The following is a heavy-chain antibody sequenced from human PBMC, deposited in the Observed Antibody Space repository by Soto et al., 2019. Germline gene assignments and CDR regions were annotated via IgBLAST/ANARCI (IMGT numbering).Heavy chain of an antibody. J-gene: IGHJ6*03. CDR3: ARGVYYDFWSGYYYYYYYMDV. D-gene: IGHD3-3*01. V-gene: IGHV4-34*01. Sequence: SETLSLTCAVYGGYFSGYYWSWIRQPPGKGLEWIGEINHSGSTNYNPSLKSRVTISVDTSKNQFSLKLSSVTAADTAVYYCARGVYYDFWSGYYYYYYYMDVWGKGTTVTVSS. CDR1: GGYFSGYY. CDR2: INHSGST.